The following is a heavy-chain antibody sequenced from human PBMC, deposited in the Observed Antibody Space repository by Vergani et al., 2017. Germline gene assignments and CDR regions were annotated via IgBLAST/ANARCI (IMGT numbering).Heavy chain of an antibody. Sequence: QITLKESGPTLVKPTQTLTLTCTFSGFSLSTSGVGVGWIRQPPGKALEWLALIYLNDDKRYSPSLKSRLTITKDTSKNQVVLTMTNMDPVDTATYYCAQVYAPTYYDILTGYSFFDYWGQGTLVTVSS. CDR1: GFSLSTSGVG. D-gene: IGHD3-9*01. CDR2: IYLNDDK. CDR3: AQVYAPTYYDILTGYSFFDY. J-gene: IGHJ4*02. V-gene: IGHV2-5*01.